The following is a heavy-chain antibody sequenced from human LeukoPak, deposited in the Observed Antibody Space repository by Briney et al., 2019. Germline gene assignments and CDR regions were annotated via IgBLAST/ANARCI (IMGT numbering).Heavy chain of an antibody. CDR1: GFSFNNYR. D-gene: IGHD6-25*01. CDR2: IKQDGSEK. J-gene: IGHJ4*02. Sequence: GGSLRLSCVASGFSFNNYRMTWVRQAPGKGLEWVANIKQDGSEKQYVDSVKGRFAISRDNAKKSLYLQINTLRAEDTAVYYCVRGPHIAATSYWGQGTLVTVSS. V-gene: IGHV3-7*03. CDR3: VRGPHIAATSY.